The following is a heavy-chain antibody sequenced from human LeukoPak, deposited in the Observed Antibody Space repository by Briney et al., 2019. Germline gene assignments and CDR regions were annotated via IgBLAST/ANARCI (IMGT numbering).Heavy chain of an antibody. J-gene: IGHJ4*02. Sequence: SETLSLTCAVSGGSISSGGYSYNWIRQPPGKGLEWIGYIYTSGSTNYNPSLKSRVTMSVDTSKNQFSLKLSSVTAADTAVYYCARTAAGIGPYDYWGQGTLVTVSS. D-gene: IGHD6-13*01. CDR2: IYTSGST. V-gene: IGHV4-61*08. CDR3: ARTAAGIGPYDY. CDR1: GGSISSGGYS.